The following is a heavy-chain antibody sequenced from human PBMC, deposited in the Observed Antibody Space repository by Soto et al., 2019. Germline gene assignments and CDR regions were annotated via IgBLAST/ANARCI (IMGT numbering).Heavy chain of an antibody. V-gene: IGHV4-39*01. Sequence: QLQLQESGPGLVKPSETLSLTCSVSGGSIISSTYYWGWIRQPPGKGLEWIGTIFYSGSTYYNPSLKSRVTISVDTSKNQFSLKLSSVTAADTAVFYCARLPSGSYVDYWGQGTLVTVSS. D-gene: IGHD1-26*01. CDR3: ARLPSGSYVDY. CDR1: GGSIISSTYY. CDR2: IFYSGST. J-gene: IGHJ4*02.